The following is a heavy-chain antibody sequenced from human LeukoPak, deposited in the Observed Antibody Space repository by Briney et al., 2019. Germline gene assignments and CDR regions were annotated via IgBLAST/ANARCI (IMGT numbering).Heavy chain of an antibody. D-gene: IGHD2-2*02. CDR3: AKEHCSSTSCYRGGYYFDY. J-gene: IGHJ4*02. CDR1: GFTFSSYA. CDR2: ISGSGGST. Sequence: VGSLRLSCAASGFTFSSYAMSWVRQAPGKGLEWVSAISGSGGSTYYADSVKGRFTISRDNSKNTLYLQMNSLRAEDTAVYYCAKEHCSSTSCYRGGYYFDYWGQGTLVTVSS. V-gene: IGHV3-23*01.